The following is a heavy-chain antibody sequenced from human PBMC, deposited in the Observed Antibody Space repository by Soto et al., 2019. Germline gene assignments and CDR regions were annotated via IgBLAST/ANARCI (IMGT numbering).Heavy chain of an antibody. CDR1: GGSISSYY. CDR3: ARDLKKFGVPGGDGYYYYMDV. CDR2: IYYSGST. D-gene: IGHD3-16*01. V-gene: IGHV4-59*01. Sequence: SETLSLTCTVSGGSISSYYWSWIRQPPGKGLEWIGYIYYSGSTNYNPSLKSRVTISVDTSKNQFSLKLSSVTAADTAVYYCARDLKKFGVPGGDGYYYYMDVWGKGTTVTVSS. J-gene: IGHJ6*03.